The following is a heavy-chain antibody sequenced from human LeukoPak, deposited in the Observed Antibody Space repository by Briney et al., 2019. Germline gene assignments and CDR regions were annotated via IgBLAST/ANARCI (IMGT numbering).Heavy chain of an antibody. CDR3: ARHMVGDYYYYMDV. CDR1: GFTFSSYW. Sequence: GGSLRLSCAASGFTFSSYWMHWVRQAPGKGLVWVSRINSDGSSTSYADSVKGRFTISRDNAKNTLYLQMNSLRAEDTAVYYCARHMVGDYYYYMDVWGKGTTVTVSS. V-gene: IGHV3-74*01. J-gene: IGHJ6*03. CDR2: INSDGSST. D-gene: IGHD2-15*01.